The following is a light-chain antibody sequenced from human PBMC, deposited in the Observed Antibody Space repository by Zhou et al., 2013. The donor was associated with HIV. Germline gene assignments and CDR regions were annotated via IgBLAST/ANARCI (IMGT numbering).Light chain of an antibody. CDR3: QQCDNYSIT. V-gene: IGKV1-5*03. Sequence: DIQMTQSPSTLSASEGDRVTITCRASESIRRWLAWYQQTPGKAPKLLISQASTLQSGVPSRFRGSGSGTEFTLTISSLQPDDFATYYCQQCDNYSITFGQGTRLEIK. CDR2: QAS. CDR1: ESIRRW. J-gene: IGKJ5*01.